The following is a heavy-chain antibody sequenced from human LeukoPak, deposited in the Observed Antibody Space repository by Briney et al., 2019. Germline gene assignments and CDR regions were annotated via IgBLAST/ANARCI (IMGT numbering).Heavy chain of an antibody. D-gene: IGHD7-27*01. CDR3: AREEGGKLGIDYYFDY. J-gene: IGHJ4*02. Sequence: GGSLRLSCAASGFTLSSYSMNWVRQAPGKGLEWVSSISSSSIYIYYADSVKGRFTISRDNAKNSLYLQMNSLRAEDTAMYYCAREEGGKLGIDYYFDYWGQGTLVTVSS. CDR1: GFTLSSYS. CDR2: ISSSSIYI. V-gene: IGHV3-21*06.